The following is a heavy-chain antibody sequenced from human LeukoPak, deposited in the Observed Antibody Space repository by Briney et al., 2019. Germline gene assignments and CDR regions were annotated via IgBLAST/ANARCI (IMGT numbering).Heavy chain of an antibody. Sequence: SETLSLTCTVSGGSISSYYWSWIRQPPGKGLEWIGYIYYSGSTNYNPSLKSRVTISVDTSKNQFSLKLSSVTAADTAVHFCSRGGANDLWGQGTLVTVSS. D-gene: IGHD4/OR15-4a*01. CDR1: GGSISSYY. V-gene: IGHV4-59*12. J-gene: IGHJ5*02. CDR2: IYYSGST. CDR3: SRGGANDL.